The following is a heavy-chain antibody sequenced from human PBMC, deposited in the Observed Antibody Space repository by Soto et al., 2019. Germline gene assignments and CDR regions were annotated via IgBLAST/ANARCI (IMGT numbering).Heavy chain of an antibody. CDR1: GFTFSSFW. CDR3: AKRGVDTFGLSY. D-gene: IGHD3-10*01. CDR2: INTDGSST. Sequence: EVQLVESGGGLVQPGGSLRLSCAVSGFTFSSFWMHWVRQAPGEGLVWVSRINTDGSSTSYADSVKGRFTISRDNAKNTLYLQMNSLRVEDKGMYYCAKRGVDTFGLSYWGQGTLVTVSS. J-gene: IGHJ4*02. V-gene: IGHV3-74*01.